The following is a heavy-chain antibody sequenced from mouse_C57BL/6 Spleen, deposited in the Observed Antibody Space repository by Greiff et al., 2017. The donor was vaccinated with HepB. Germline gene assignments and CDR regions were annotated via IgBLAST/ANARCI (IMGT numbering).Heavy chain of an antibody. D-gene: IGHD2-10*02. CDR3: ARRRYGNFAMDY. CDR1: GYTFTSYW. V-gene: IGHV1-69*01. Sequence: QVQLQQSGAELVMPGASVKLSCKASGYTFTSYWMHWVKQRPGQGLEWIGEIDPSDSYTNYNQKFKGKSTLTVDKSSSTAYMQLSSLTSEDSAVYYCARRRYGNFAMDYWGQGTSVTVSS. CDR2: IDPSDSYT. J-gene: IGHJ4*01.